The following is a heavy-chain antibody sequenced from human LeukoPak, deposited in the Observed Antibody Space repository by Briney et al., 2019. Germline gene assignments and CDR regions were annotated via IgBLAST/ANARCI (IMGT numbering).Heavy chain of an antibody. D-gene: IGHD3-9*01. Sequence: LSGGSLRLSCAASGFTFSSYGMHWVRQAPGKGLEWGAVISYDGSNKYYADSVKGRFTISRDNSKNTLYLQMNSLRAEDTAVYYCAKSLRYFDWLLSDAFDIWGQGTMVTVSS. CDR3: AKSLRYFDWLLSDAFDI. V-gene: IGHV3-30*18. CDR2: ISYDGSNK. J-gene: IGHJ3*02. CDR1: GFTFSSYG.